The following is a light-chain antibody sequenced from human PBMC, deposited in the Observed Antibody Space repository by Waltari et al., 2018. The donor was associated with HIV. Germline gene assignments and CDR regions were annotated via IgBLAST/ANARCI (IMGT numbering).Light chain of an antibody. V-gene: IGLV2-8*01. CDR3: SSYAGSDNWV. Sequence: QSALTQPPSASGSPGQSVPLPCTGTSSDIGRYDFVSWYQQHPGKAPKLIIYEINERPSGVPDRFSGSKSGNTATLAVSGLQADDEADYYCSSYAGSDNWVFGGGTTVTV. CDR2: EIN. J-gene: IGLJ3*02. CDR1: SSDIGRYDF.